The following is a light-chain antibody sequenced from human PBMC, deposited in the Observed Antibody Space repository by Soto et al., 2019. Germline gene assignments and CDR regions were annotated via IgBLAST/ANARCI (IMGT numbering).Light chain of an antibody. CDR3: NSYRHSTTLV. CDR1: SSDVGGYNS. J-gene: IGLJ1*01. V-gene: IGLV2-14*01. Sequence: QSVLTQPASASGSPGQSITISCTGTSSDVGGYNSVSWFQQHPSKAPKLIIYEVSHRPSGVSIRFSGSKSGNTASLTISGLQAEDEADYYCNSYRHSTTLVFGTGTKLTVL. CDR2: EVS.